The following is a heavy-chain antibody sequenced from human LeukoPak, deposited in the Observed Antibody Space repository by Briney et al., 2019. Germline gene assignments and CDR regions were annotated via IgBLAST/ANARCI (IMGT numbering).Heavy chain of an antibody. CDR1: GYTLTELS. D-gene: IGHD1-26*01. J-gene: IGHJ3*02. CDR2: FDPEDGET. V-gene: IGHV1-24*01. CDR3: ATISGGSYGGDAFDI. Sequence: ASVKVSCKVSGYTLTELSMHWVRQAPGKGLEWMGGFDPEDGETIYAQKFQGRVTMTEDTSTDTAYMELSSLRSEDTAAYYCATISGGSYGGDAFDIWGQGTMVTVSS.